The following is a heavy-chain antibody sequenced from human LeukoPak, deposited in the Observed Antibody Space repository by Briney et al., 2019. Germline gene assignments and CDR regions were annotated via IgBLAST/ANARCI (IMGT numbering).Heavy chain of an antibody. CDR3: ARGCGGSPGCFIIDY. CDR1: GFTFSSHG. J-gene: IGHJ4*02. D-gene: IGHD2-15*01. V-gene: IGHV3-33*01. CDR2: IWNDGSTK. Sequence: GGSLRLSCAASGFTFSSHGMHWVRQAPGKGLEWVTIIWNDGSTKNYVDSVKGRFFISRDNSKNTLYLQMNSLRVEDTAVYYCARGCGGSPGCFIIDYWGQGTLVTVSS.